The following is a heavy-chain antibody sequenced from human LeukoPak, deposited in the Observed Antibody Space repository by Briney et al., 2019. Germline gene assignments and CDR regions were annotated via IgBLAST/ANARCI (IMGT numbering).Heavy chain of an antibody. V-gene: IGHV4-59*01. CDR2: IYYSGST. J-gene: IGHJ4*02. D-gene: IGHD5-24*01. CDR1: GGSISSYY. Sequence: PSETLSLTCTVSGGSISSYYWSWIRQPPGKGLEWIGYIYYSGSTNYNPSLKSRVTISVVTSKNQFSLKLSSVTAADTAVYYCARGLDGIFDYWGQGTLVTVSS. CDR3: ARGLDGIFDY.